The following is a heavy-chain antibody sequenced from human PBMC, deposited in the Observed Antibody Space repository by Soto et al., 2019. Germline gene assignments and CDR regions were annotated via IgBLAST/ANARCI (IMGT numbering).Heavy chain of an antibody. CDR2: ISAYNGNT. CDR1: GYTFTSYG. D-gene: IGHD2-8*01. Sequence: ASVKVSCKASGYTFTSYGISWVRQAPGQGLEWMGWISAYNGNTNYAQKLQGRVTMTTDTSTSTAYMELRSLRSDDTAVYYCARDRPYCTNGVCYDYYYYMDVWGKGTTVTVSS. V-gene: IGHV1-18*01. J-gene: IGHJ6*03. CDR3: ARDRPYCTNGVCYDYYYYMDV.